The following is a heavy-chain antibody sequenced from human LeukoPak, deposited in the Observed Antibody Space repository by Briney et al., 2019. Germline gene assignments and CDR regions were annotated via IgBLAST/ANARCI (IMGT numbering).Heavy chain of an antibody. J-gene: IGHJ6*02. CDR3: AKSRMSGDSSSWRLWYYYYGMDV. D-gene: IGHD6-13*01. CDR2: IIPIFGTA. CDR1: GGTFSSYA. V-gene: IGHV1-69*05. Sequence: SVKVSCKASGGTFSSYAISWVRQAPGQGLEWMGGIIPIFGTANYAQKFQGRVTITTDESTSTAYMELSSLRAEDTAVYFCAKSRMSGDSSSWRLWYYYYGMDVWGQGTTVTVSS.